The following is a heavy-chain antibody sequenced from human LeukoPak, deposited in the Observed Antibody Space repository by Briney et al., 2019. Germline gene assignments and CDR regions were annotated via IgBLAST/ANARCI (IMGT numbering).Heavy chain of an antibody. CDR1: GFTFSSYA. V-gene: IGHV3-15*01. J-gene: IGHJ4*02. D-gene: IGHD3-10*01. CDR3: TNWYYYGSGSYFLY. CDR2: IQSKTGGGTI. Sequence: GGSLSLFCAASGFTFSSYAMRWVRQAPGEGLEWVCRIQSKTGGGTIDYAAPVKGRFIISRDDSKDTLYLQMNSLKAEDTGVYYCTNWYYYGSGSYFLYWGRGTLVTVSS.